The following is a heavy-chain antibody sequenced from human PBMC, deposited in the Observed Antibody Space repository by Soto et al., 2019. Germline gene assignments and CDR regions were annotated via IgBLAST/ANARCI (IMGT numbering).Heavy chain of an antibody. CDR3: ARGRGYSYGPYYFDY. D-gene: IGHD5-18*01. J-gene: IGHJ4*02. CDR1: GCSISSEGYY. Sequence: PXETLCLTCTVSGCSISSEGYYWSWFRQLPGKGLEWIGDIYYSGTTYHNPSLRSRLTISGDASKNQFSLKLSSVTAADTALYYCARGRGYSYGPYYFDYWGQGNLVTVSS. V-gene: IGHV4-31*03. CDR2: IYYSGTT.